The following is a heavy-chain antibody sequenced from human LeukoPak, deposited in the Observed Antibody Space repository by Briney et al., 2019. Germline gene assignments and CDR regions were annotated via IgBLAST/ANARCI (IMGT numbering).Heavy chain of an antibody. V-gene: IGHV4-38-2*02. J-gene: IGHJ5*02. Sequence: SETLSLTCTVSNYSIGSGYFWGWIRQPPGKGLEWIGSIYKSGSTYYNPSLKSRVTISVDTSKNQFSLKLSSVTAEDTAMYYCARDLTLRHIAGVLTASRGPLDLWGRGTLVSVSS. CDR2: IYKSGST. D-gene: IGHD3-10*01. CDR1: NYSIGSGYF. CDR3: ARDLTLRHIAGVLTASRGPLDL.